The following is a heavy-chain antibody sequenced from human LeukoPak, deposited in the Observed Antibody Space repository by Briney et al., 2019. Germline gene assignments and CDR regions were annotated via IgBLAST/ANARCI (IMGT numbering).Heavy chain of an antibody. V-gene: IGHV3-74*01. D-gene: IGHD3-22*01. J-gene: IGHJ1*01. CDR1: GFIFSNYW. CDR2: MNSDGSNI. CDR3: ARGYYDSSGYPVAEYFQH. Sequence: GGSLRLSCAASGFIFSNYWIHWVRQAPGQGLVWVSRMNSDGSNINYADSVKGRFTISRDNAKNTLYLQMNSLRAEDTAVYYCARGYYDSSGYPVAEYFQHWGQGTLVTVSS.